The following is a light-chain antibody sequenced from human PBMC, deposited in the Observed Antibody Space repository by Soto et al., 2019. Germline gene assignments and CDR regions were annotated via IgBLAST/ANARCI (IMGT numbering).Light chain of an antibody. V-gene: IGKV3-15*01. Sequence: ETVMTQSPDTLSVSPGESATLSCRASQDVSTNLAWFHQKPGQTPRLVLYCASKRATGIPARFSGSGSGRHFTLTTSSLQSEDFGVYYCQHYNNWPPYSFGQGTKVEIK. J-gene: IGKJ2*03. CDR2: CAS. CDR1: QDVSTN. CDR3: QHYNNWPPYS.